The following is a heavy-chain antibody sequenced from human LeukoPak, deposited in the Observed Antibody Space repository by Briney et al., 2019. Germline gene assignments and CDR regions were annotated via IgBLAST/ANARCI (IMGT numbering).Heavy chain of an antibody. V-gene: IGHV3-30*02. J-gene: IGHJ4*02. Sequence: GGSLRLSCAASGFTFSSYSMNWVRQAPGKGLEWVAFIRYDGNNKYYADSVKGRFAISRDNSKNTHYLQMNSLRAEDTAVYYCAKDMPGWGSVGHYFDYWGQGTLVTVSS. CDR1: GFTFSSYS. CDR2: IRYDGNNK. D-gene: IGHD7-27*01. CDR3: AKDMPGWGSVGHYFDY.